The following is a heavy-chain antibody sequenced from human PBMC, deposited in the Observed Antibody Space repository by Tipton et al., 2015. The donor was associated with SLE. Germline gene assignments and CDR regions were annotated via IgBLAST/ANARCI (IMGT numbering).Heavy chain of an antibody. CDR2: ISYDGSNK. D-gene: IGHD3-10*01. CDR1: GFTFSSYA. Sequence: SLRLSCAASGFTFSSYATHWVRQAPGKGLEWVAVISYDGSNKYYADSVKGRFTISRDNSKNTLYLQMNSLRAEDTAVYYCARDRGDSRHSFDCWGQGTLVTVSS. CDR3: ARDRGDSRHSFDC. J-gene: IGHJ4*02. V-gene: IGHV3-30*04.